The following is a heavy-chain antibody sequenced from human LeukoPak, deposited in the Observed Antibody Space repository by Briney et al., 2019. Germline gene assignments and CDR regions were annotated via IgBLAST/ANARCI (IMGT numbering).Heavy chain of an antibody. CDR3: SRESGAFCPFGY. J-gene: IGHJ4*02. CDR1: GGSIRSTNW. CDR2: ISLSGQT. V-gene: IGHV4/OR15-8*02. Sequence: SETPSLTCGVSGGSIRSTNWWSWVRQPPGQGLEWIGEISLSGQTNFNPSLNGRVTMSLDESRNQLSLKLTSVTAADTAIYYCSRESGAFCPFGYWGQGTLVIVPP. D-gene: IGHD1-26*01.